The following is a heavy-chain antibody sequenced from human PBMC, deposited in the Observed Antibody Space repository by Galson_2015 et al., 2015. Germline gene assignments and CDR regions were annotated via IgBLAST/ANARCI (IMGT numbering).Heavy chain of an antibody. CDR1: GFSFSDYA. D-gene: IGHD2-15*01. J-gene: IGHJ5*02. V-gene: IGHV3-69-1*02. CDR3: AGEKVVVRESQEKYLHT. CDR2: IGTRRDA. Sequence: SLRLSCAASGFSFSDYAMHWVRQAPGKGLEWVSAIGTRRDAYYADYVMGGFIVFCDDITNTLTLQMNNLRAEDTALYFCAGEKVVVRESQEKYLHTWGQGTLVTVSS.